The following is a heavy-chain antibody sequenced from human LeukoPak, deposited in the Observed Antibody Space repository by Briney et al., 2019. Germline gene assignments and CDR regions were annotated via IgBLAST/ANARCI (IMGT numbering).Heavy chain of an antibody. Sequence: GGSLRLSCAASGSTFSSYAMSWVRQAPGKGLEWVSAISGSGGSTYYADSVKGRFTISRDNSKNTLYLQMNSLRAEDTAVYYCATRHGSGSLDYWGQGTLVTVSS. J-gene: IGHJ4*02. CDR3: ATRHGSGSLDY. D-gene: IGHD3-10*01. CDR2: ISGSGGST. V-gene: IGHV3-23*01. CDR1: GSTFSSYA.